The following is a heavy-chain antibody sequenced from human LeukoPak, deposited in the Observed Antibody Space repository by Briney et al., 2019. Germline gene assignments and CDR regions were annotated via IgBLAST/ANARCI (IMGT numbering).Heavy chain of an antibody. Sequence: GGSLRLSCAASGFTFSSYAMHWVRQAPGKGLEWVAVISYDGSNKYYADSVKGRFTISRDNSKNTLYLQMNSLRAEDTAVYYCARETLLRGFDYWGQGTLVTVSS. CDR3: ARETLLRGFDY. CDR1: GFTFSSYA. J-gene: IGHJ4*02. D-gene: IGHD1-26*01. V-gene: IGHV3-30-3*01. CDR2: ISYDGSNK.